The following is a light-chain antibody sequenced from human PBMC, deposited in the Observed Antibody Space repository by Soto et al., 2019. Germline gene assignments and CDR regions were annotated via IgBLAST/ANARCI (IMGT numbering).Light chain of an antibody. CDR2: GAS. CDR1: QSVSSN. J-gene: IGKJ3*01. Sequence: EIVMTQSPATLSVSPGERATLSCRASQSVSSNLAWYQQKPGQAPRLLIYGASTRATGIPARFSGSGSGTEFTLTISSLQSEDFAVYYCQQYDKWPFTFGPGTRVEIK. CDR3: QQYDKWPFT. V-gene: IGKV3-15*01.